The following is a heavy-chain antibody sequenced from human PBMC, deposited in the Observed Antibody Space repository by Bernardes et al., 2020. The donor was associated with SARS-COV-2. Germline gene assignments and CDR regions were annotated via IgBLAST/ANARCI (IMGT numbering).Heavy chain of an antibody. CDR3: AREAAYSSSWYEPINYYYGMDV. CDR2: ISAYNGNT. J-gene: IGHJ6*02. CDR1: GNTFTRNG. D-gene: IGHD6-13*01. V-gene: IGHV1-18*01. Sequence: ASVKVSCKASGNTFTRNGISWVRQAPGQGLEWMGWISAYNGNTNYAQKLQGRVTMTTDTSTSTAYMELRSLRSDDTAVYYCAREAAYSSSWYEPINYYYGMDVWGQGTLVTVSS.